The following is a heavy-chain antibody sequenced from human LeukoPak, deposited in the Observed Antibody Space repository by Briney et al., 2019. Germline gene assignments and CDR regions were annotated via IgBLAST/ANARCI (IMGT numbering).Heavy chain of an antibody. V-gene: IGHV4-34*01. D-gene: IGHD4-17*01. Sequence: SETLSLTCAVYGGSFSGYYWSWIRQPPGQGLEWTGEINHSGSTNYNPSLKSRVTISVDTSKNQFSLKLSSVTAADTAVYYCARATVTRYYFDYWGQGTLVTVSS. J-gene: IGHJ4*02. CDR2: INHSGST. CDR3: ARATVTRYYFDY. CDR1: GGSFSGYY.